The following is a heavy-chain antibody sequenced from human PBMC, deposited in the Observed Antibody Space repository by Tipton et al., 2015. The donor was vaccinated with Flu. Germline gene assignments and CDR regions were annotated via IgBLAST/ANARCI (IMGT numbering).Heavy chain of an antibody. CDR3: AREKGTVFGVVIIPNYYYYYGRDV. D-gene: IGHD3-3*01. CDR2: VSAYNGYT. Sequence: QLVQSGAEVKKPGASVRVSCKASGYTFTNHCISWVRQAPGQGLEWMGWVSAYNGYTNYAQKLQGRVTMTTDTSTSTAYMELRSLRSDDTAVYYCAREKGTVFGVVIIPNYYYYYGRDVCGQGTTVTVS. CDR1: GYTFTNHC. J-gene: IGHJ6*02. V-gene: IGHV1-18*04.